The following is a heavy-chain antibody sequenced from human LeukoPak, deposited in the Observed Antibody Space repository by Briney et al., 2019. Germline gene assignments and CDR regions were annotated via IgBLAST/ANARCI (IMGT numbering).Heavy chain of an antibody. CDR3: VRGGSYFDY. CDR1: GFSFSDYA. V-gene: IGHV3-43D*03. Sequence: PGGSLKLSCAASGFSFSDYAMHWVRQVPGKGLEWLSVISSDGGGISYAASVKGRFTISRDNSKNSQYLQMNSLTTEDTAFYYCVRGGSYFDYWGQGTLVTVSS. D-gene: IGHD1-26*01. J-gene: IGHJ4*02. CDR2: ISSDGGGI.